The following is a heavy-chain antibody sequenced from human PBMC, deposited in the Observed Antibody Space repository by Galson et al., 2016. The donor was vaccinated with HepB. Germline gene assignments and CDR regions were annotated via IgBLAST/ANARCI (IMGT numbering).Heavy chain of an antibody. V-gene: IGHV4-59*08. Sequence: GKGLEWIGYIYNSGSTDYNPSLRSRVTISLDTSKNQFSLRLSSVAAADTAVYYCARRYCSSATCYRGSYGADVWGQGTTVTVSS. CDR3: ARRYCSSATCYRGSYGADV. J-gene: IGHJ6*02. CDR2: IYNSGST. D-gene: IGHD2-2*01.